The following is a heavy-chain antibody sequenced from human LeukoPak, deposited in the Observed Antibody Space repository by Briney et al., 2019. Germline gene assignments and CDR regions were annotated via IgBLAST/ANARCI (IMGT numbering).Heavy chain of an antibody. V-gene: IGHV4-59*01. CDR1: GGSISSYY. D-gene: IGHD6-6*01. J-gene: IGHJ4*02. CDR2: IYYSGST. CDR3: ARWGDEYSSSSEMY. Sequence: KPSETLSLTCTVSGGSISSYYWSWIRQPPGKGLEWIGYIYYSGSTNYNPSLKSRVTISVDTSKNQFSLKLSSVTAADTAVYYCARWGDEYSSSSEMYWGQGTLVTVSS.